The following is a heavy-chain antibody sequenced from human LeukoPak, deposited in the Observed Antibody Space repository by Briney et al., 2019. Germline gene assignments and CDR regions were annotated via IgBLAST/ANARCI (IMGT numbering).Heavy chain of an antibody. J-gene: IGHJ5*02. CDR2: INPSGGST. CDR3: ARDGLRAAAGKLSGDWVATYNWFDP. Sequence: GASVKVSCKASGYTFTSYYMHWVRQAPGQGLEWMGIINPSGGSTSYAQKFQGRVTMTRDMSTSTVYMELSSLRSEDTAVYYCARDGLRAAAGKLSGDWVATYNWFDPWGQGTLVTVSS. V-gene: IGHV1-46*01. D-gene: IGHD6-13*01. CDR1: GYTFTSYY.